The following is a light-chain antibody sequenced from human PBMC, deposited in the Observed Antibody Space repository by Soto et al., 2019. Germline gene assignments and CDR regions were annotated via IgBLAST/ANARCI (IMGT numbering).Light chain of an antibody. CDR2: NTN. CDR3: VLYMRRGISV. Sequence: QAVVTQEPSFSVSPGGTVTLTCGLSSDSVSASHFHSWYQQTPGQAPRTLIYNTNTRSSGVPDRFSGSILGNRAALSITGAQADDESDYYCVLYMRRGISVFGGGTTLTVL. CDR1: SDSVSASHF. V-gene: IGLV8-61*01. J-gene: IGLJ2*01.